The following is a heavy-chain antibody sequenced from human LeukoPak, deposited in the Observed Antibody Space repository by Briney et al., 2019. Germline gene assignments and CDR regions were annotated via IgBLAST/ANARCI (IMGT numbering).Heavy chain of an antibody. V-gene: IGHV1-24*01. CDR3: ATARLGAHWFDP. CDR1: GYTLTELS. D-gene: IGHD3-16*01. Sequence: ASVKVSCKVSGYTLTELSMHWVRQAPGKGLEWMGGFDLEDGGTIYAQKFQGRVTMTEDTSTDTAYMELSSLRSEDTAVYYCATARLGAHWFDPWGQGTLVTVSS. J-gene: IGHJ5*02. CDR2: FDLEDGGT.